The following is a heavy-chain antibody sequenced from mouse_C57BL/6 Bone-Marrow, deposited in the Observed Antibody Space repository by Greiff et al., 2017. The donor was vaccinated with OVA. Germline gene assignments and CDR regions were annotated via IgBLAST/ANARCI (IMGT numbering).Heavy chain of an antibody. CDR1: GFTFSDYG. V-gene: IGHV5-17*01. CDR2: ISSGSSTI. CDR3: ARGYYAMDY. Sequence: VQLQQSGGGLVKPGGSLKLSCAASGFTFSDYGMHWVRQAPEKGLEWVAYISSGSSTIDYADTVKGRFTISRDNAKNTLFLQMTSLRSEDTAMYYCARGYYAMDYWGQGTSVTVSS. J-gene: IGHJ4*01.